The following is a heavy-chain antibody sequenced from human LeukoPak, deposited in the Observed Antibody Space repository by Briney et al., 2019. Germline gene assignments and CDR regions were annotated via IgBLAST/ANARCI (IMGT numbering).Heavy chain of an antibody. J-gene: IGHJ5*01. CDR1: GGSFSTYY. Sequence: SETLSLTCTVSGGSFSTYYWSWIRQPAGKGLEWIGRIYTRGSTNYNPSLKSRVTMSVDTSKNQFSLKLSSVTAAGTAVYYCATDGMVRGPDAWFDSWGQGTLVTVSS. CDR2: IYTRGST. V-gene: IGHV4-4*07. CDR3: ATDGMVRGPDAWFDS. D-gene: IGHD3-10*01.